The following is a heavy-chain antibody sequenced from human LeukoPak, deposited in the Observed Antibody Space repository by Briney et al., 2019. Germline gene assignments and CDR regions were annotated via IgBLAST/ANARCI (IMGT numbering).Heavy chain of an antibody. V-gene: IGHV4-59*01. Sequence: SETLSLTCTVSGASISSYYWSWIRQSPGKGLEWIGYIYYSGSTNYNPSLKSRVTISVDTSKNQFSLKLSSVTAADTAVYYCARRGSYYYYYMDVWGKGTTVTVSS. D-gene: IGHD2-15*01. CDR1: GASISSYY. J-gene: IGHJ6*03. CDR3: ARRGSYYYYYMDV. CDR2: IYYSGST.